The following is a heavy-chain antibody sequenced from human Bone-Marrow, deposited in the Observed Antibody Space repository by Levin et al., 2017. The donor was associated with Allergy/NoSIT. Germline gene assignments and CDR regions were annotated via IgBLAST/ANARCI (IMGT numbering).Heavy chain of an antibody. J-gene: IGHJ6*03. V-gene: IGHV3-53*01. CDR1: GFTVSRNY. CDR3: ARVTGTISYYYYMDV. Sequence: GGSLRLSCAASGFTVSRNYMSWVRQAPGKGLEWVSVIYSGGSTYYADSVKGRFTISRDNSKNTLYLQMNSLRAEDTAVYYCARVTGTISYYYYMDVWGKGTTVTVSS. D-gene: IGHD1-7*01. CDR2: IYSGGST.